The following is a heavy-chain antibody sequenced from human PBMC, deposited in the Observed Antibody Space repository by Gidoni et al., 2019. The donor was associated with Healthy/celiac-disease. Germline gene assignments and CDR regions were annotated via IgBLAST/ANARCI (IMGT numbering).Heavy chain of an antibody. CDR3: AVVVVAATQAAAPVDY. CDR2: ISSSSSYI. D-gene: IGHD2-15*01. Sequence: EVQLVESGGGLVKPGGSLRLSCAASGFTFRSYSMNWVRQAPGKGLEWVSSISSSSSYIYYADSVKGRFTISRDNAKNSLYLQMNSLRAEDTAVYYCAVVVVAATQAAAPVDYWGQGTLVTVSS. J-gene: IGHJ4*02. V-gene: IGHV3-21*01. CDR1: GFTFRSYS.